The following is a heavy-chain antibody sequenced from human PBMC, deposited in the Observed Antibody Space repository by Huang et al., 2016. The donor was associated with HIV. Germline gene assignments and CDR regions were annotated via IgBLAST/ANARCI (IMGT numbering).Heavy chain of an antibody. D-gene: IGHD2-8*01. CDR1: GFAFSQYA. V-gene: IGHV3-9*01. Sequence: VQLVESGGGLVQPGWSLRLSCAASGFAFSQYAVHWVRQSRGKGLGWVSGIGGNSGDIAYAASGRGRFVISRDNAKKSLYLKMNGLRLEDTALYFCVIMDDYFDYWGQGVLVGVSS. J-gene: IGHJ4*02. CDR3: VIMDDYFDY. CDR2: IGGNSGDI.